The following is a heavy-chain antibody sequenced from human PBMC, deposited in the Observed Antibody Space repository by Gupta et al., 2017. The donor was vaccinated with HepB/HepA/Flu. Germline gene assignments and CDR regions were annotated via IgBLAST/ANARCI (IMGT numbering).Heavy chain of an antibody. Sequence: QVQLQESGPGLVKPSETLSLTCPVSGGSISDEYWSWIRQAAGKGLECIGRMHSSETTVYNPSLKSRVTMSLDTAKNQFSLTLRSVTAADTAVYYCARWEKYRRVFDPWGQGTLVTVSS. CDR2: MHSSETT. V-gene: IGHV4-4*07. J-gene: IGHJ5*02. D-gene: IGHD1-26*01. CDR3: ARWEKYRRVFDP. CDR1: GGSISDEY.